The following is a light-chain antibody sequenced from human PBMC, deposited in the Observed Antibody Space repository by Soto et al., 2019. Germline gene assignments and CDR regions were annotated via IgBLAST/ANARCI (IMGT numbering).Light chain of an antibody. Sequence: QLVLTQSPSASASLGASVKLTCTLSSGHSSYAIAWHQQQPEKGPRYLMKLDSDGSHTKGDAIPDRFSGSSSGAERYLTISSLQSEDEADYYCQTWGTGIPVVFGGGTQLTVL. V-gene: IGLV4-69*01. CDR1: SGHSSYA. CDR2: LDSDGSH. CDR3: QTWGTGIPVV. J-gene: IGLJ2*01.